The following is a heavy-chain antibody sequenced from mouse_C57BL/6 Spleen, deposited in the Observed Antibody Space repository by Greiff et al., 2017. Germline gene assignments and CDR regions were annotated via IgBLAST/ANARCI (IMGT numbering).Heavy chain of an antibody. V-gene: IGHV1-76*01. Sequence: QVQLKESGAELVRPGASVKLSCKASGYTFTDYYINWVKQRPGQGLEWIARIYPGSGNTYYNEKFKGKATLTAEKSSSTAYMQLSSLTSEDSAVYFCARNWVLYAMDYWGQGTSVTVSS. CDR3: ARNWVLYAMDY. CDR1: GYTFTDYY. J-gene: IGHJ4*01. CDR2: IYPGSGNT. D-gene: IGHD4-1*01.